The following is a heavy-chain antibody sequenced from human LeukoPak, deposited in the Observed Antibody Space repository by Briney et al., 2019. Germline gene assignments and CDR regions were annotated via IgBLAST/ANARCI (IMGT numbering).Heavy chain of an antibody. CDR3: ASGYDLSYFDY. J-gene: IGHJ4*02. CDR1: GYSISSGHY. D-gene: IGHD5-12*01. CDR2: IYHSGST. Sequence: SETLSLTCAVSGYSISSGHYWGWSRQPPGKGLEWIGSIYHSGSTYYNPSLKSRVTISVDTSKNQFSLKLSSVTAADTAVYYCASGYDLSYFDYWGQGTLVTVSS. V-gene: IGHV4-38-2*01.